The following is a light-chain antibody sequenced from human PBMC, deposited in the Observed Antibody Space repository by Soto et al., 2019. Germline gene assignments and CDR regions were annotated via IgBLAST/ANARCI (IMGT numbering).Light chain of an antibody. CDR3: SSYTSSSIDYV. V-gene: IGLV2-14*01. CDR1: SSDVGGYNH. CDR2: EVS. Sequence: QSALTQPASVSGSPGQSITISCTGTSSDVGGYNHVSWYQQHPGKAPKLMIYEVSNRPSGVSNRFSGSKSGNTASLTISGLQAEDEADYYCSSYTSSSIDYVFGTGTQLTVL. J-gene: IGLJ1*01.